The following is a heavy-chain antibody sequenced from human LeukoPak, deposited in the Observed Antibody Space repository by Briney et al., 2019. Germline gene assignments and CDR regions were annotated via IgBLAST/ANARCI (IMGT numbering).Heavy chain of an antibody. D-gene: IGHD3-22*01. V-gene: IGHV1-2*02. J-gene: IGHJ3*02. CDR1: GYTFTGYY. Sequence: ASVKVSCKXSGYTFTGYYMHWVRQAPGQGLEWMGWINPNSGGTNYAQKFQGRVTMTRDTSISTAYMELSRLRSDDTAVYYCARFKEVYYYDSSGSDPVGAFDIWGQGTMVTVSS. CDR2: INPNSGGT. CDR3: ARFKEVYYYDSSGSDPVGAFDI.